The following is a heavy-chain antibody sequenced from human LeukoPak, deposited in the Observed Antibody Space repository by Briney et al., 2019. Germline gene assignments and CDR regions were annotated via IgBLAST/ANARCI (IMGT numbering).Heavy chain of an antibody. CDR1: GYTISSGYY. V-gene: IGHV4-38-2*02. CDR2: MYHSGST. D-gene: IGHD2-2*01. CDR3: ARVGYCNTVTCYGWFDP. J-gene: IGHJ5*02. Sequence: SETLSLTCSVSVSGYTISSGYYWAWIRQPPEKALEWIGSMYHSGSTYFNPSLKSRVTMSVDTSKNQFSLKLTSLTAADTAVYYCARVGYCNTVTCYGWFDPWGQGTLVTVSS.